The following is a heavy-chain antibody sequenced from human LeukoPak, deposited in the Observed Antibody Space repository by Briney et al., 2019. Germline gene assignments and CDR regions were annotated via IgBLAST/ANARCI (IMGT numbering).Heavy chain of an antibody. CDR1: GFTFDDYA. D-gene: IGHD4-17*01. CDR2: ISWNSGSI. CDR3: AKGPTLYGDYLDY. J-gene: IGHJ4*02. V-gene: IGHV3-9*01. Sequence: GGSLRLSCAASGFTFDDYAMHWVRQAPGKGLEWVSGISWNSGSIGYADSVKGRFTISRDNAKNSLYLQMNSLRAEDTALYCCAKGPTLYGDYLDYWGQGTLVTVSS.